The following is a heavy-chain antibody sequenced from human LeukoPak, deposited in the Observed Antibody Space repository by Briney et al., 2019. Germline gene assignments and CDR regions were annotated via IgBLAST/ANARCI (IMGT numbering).Heavy chain of an antibody. Sequence: GGSLRLSCAASGFIFSSYWMSWVRQVPGKGLEWVANIKQDGSAKYYVDSVQGRFTISRDNAKNSLYLQMNSLRAEDTAVYYCARDEVWGQGTLVTVSS. V-gene: IGHV3-7*01. CDR1: GFIFSSYW. CDR2: IKQDGSAK. J-gene: IGHJ4*02. CDR3: ARDEV.